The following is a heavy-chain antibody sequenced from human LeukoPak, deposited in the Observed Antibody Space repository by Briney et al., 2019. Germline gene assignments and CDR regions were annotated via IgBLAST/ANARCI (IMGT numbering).Heavy chain of an antibody. V-gene: IGHV1-69*05. D-gene: IGHD5-24*01. CDR1: GGTFSSYA. CDR2: IIPIFGTA. J-gene: IGHJ6*03. CDR3: ARIRDYYYYMDV. Sequence: SVKVSCKASGGTFSSYAISWVRQAPGQGLEWMGGIIPIFGTANYAQKFQGRVTITTDESTSTAYMELSSLRSEDTAVYYCARIRDYYYYMDVWGKGTTVTVSS.